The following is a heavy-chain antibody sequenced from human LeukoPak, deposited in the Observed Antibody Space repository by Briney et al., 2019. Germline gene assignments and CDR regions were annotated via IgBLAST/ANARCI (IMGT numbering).Heavy chain of an antibody. D-gene: IGHD1-26*01. V-gene: IGHV4-59*03. CDR1: SGSISSYY. CDR2: IYVSGYT. Sequence: SETLSLTCTVSSGSISSYYWSWIRQPPGKGLEWIGCIYVSGYTKYNPSLKSRVIMSVDTSKNQFSLNLSSVTAADTAVYYCAKSKRNVGLFDYGAQGTLVAVP. CDR3: AKSKRNVGLFDY. J-gene: IGHJ4*02.